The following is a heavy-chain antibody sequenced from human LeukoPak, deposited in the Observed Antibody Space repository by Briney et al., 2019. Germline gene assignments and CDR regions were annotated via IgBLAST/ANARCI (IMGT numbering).Heavy chain of an antibody. CDR2: IYFSGST. V-gene: IGHV4-59*01. CDR1: GGSISSYY. Sequence: KSSETLSLTCTVSGGSISSYYWSWIRQPPGKGLEWIGYIYFSGSTTYNPSLRSRVTISVDTSKNQLSLKLSSVTAADTAMYYCARGSGGHPKVESFQHWGQGTLVTVSS. D-gene: IGHD3-10*01. CDR3: ARGSGGHPKVESFQH. J-gene: IGHJ1*01.